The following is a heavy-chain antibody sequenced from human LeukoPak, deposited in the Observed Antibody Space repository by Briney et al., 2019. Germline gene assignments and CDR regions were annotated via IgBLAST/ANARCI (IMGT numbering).Heavy chain of an antibody. CDR1: GGTFSSYA. J-gene: IGHJ4*02. Sequence: ASVKVSCKASGGTFSSYAISWVRQAPGQGLEWMGGIIPIFGTANYAQKFQGRVTITADESTSTAYMELSSLRSEDTAVYYCARGRWTDVARGSYYFDYWGQGTLVSVST. D-gene: IGHD3-10*01. CDR3: ARGRWTDVARGSYYFDY. CDR2: IIPIFGTA. V-gene: IGHV1-69*13.